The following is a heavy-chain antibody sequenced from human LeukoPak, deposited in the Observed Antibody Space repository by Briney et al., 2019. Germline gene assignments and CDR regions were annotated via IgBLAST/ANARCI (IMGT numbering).Heavy chain of an antibody. CDR2: ISYDGSNK. CDR1: GFNFNVYS. D-gene: IGHD5-18*01. CDR3: ARGGGIYSYGRYYFDY. J-gene: IGHJ4*02. V-gene: IGHV3-30-3*01. Sequence: GGSLRLSCAASGFNFNVYSMNWVRQAPGKGLEWVAVISYDGSNKYYADSVKGRFTISRDNSKNTLYLQMNSLRAEDTAVYYCARGGGIYSYGRYYFDYWGQGTLVTVSS.